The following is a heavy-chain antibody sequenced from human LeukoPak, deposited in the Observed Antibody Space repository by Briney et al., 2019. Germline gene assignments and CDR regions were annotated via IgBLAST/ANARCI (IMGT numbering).Heavy chain of an antibody. D-gene: IGHD6-13*01. Sequence: ASVKVSCKASGYTFTSYAMNWVRQAPGQGLEWMGIINPSGGSTSYAQKFQGRVTMTRDMSTSTVYMELSSLRSEDTAVYYCARDSFVAAAIDYWGQGTLVTVSS. V-gene: IGHV1-46*01. CDR2: INPSGGST. CDR1: GYTFTSYA. J-gene: IGHJ4*02. CDR3: ARDSFVAAAIDY.